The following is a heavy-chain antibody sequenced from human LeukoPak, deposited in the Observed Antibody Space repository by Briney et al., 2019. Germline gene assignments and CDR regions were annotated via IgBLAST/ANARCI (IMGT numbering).Heavy chain of an antibody. D-gene: IGHD6-19*01. CDR2: IYYRRST. J-gene: IGHJ4*02. CDR1: GGPISSGVYY. Sequence: PSETLSLTFTVPGGPISSGVYYSSFIRQPPGKGLERLVYIYYRRSTYYTPSLNSRVTISVDTSKNQFSLKLSSVTASDTAVYYYSSYHGGCHAFGYWGQGTLVTVSS. V-gene: IGHV4-30-4*01. CDR3: SSYHGGCHAFGY.